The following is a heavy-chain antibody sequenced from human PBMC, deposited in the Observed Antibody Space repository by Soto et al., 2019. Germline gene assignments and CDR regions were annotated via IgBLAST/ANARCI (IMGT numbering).Heavy chain of an antibody. CDR1: GFTFRNSE. CDR2: INYSGSNI. V-gene: IGHV3-48*03. Sequence: GALRLSCAGSGFTFRNSEMFWVRQAPGKGLEWVSKINYSGSNIYYSKSVKGRFTISRDNAKNSLYLQMNSLTDEDTAIYFCASEALCGADCYFFEYWGPGTLVTVSS. D-gene: IGHD2-21*02. J-gene: IGHJ4*02. CDR3: ASEALCGADCYFFEY.